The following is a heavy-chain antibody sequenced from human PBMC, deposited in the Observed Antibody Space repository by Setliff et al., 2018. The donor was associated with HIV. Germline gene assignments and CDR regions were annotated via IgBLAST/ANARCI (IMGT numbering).Heavy chain of an antibody. CDR3: ARSLLEWLLFPLHDVFDI. D-gene: IGHD3-3*01. V-gene: IGHV4-39*07. Sequence: PSETLSLTCTVSGASISRTYYWGWIRQPPGKGLEWLGSIYYSGSTYYNPSLKSRVSLSIDTSKNQFSLKLSSVTAADTAVYYCARSLLEWLLFPLHDVFDIWGQGTVVTVSS. CDR2: IYYSGST. J-gene: IGHJ3*02. CDR1: GASISRTYY.